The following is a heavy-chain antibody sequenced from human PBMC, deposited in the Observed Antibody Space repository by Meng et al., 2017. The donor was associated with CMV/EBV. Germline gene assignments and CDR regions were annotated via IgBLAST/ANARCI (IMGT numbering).Heavy chain of an antibody. V-gene: IGHV2-5*02. CDR2: IYWDDDK. CDR3: ARIAAAGRFDY. D-gene: IGHD6-13*01. CDR1: GFSLSTSGVG. J-gene: IGHJ4*02. Sequence: QITLKESGPTLVTPTQTLNLTCPVAGFSLSTSGVGVGWIRQPPGKALEWLALIYWDDDKRYSPSLKSRLTITKDTSKNQVVLTMTNMDPVDTATYYCARIAAAGRFDYWGQGTLVTVSS.